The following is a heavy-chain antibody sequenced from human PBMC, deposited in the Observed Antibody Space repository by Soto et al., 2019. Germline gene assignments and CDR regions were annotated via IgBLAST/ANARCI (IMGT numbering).Heavy chain of an antibody. D-gene: IGHD1-1*01. CDR1: GGSFTGYY. Sequence: SETLSLTCAVYGGSFTGYYWSWIRQPPGKGLEWIGEINHSGSTNYNPSLKSRVTISVDTSKNQFSLKLSSVTAADTAVYYCARGRVERRAFDIWGQDTMVTVSS. V-gene: IGHV4-34*01. J-gene: IGHJ3*02. CDR3: ARGRVERRAFDI. CDR2: INHSGST.